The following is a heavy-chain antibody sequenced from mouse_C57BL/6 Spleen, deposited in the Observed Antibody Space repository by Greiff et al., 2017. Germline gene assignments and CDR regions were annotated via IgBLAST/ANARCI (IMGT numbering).Heavy chain of an antibody. CDR1: GYTFTSYW. V-gene: IGHV1-64*01. D-gene: IGHD1-1*01. CDR3: ARSLGGYGSSFDY. Sequence: QVQLQQPGAELVKPGASVKLSCKASGYTFTSYWMHWVKQRPGQGLEWIGMIHPNSGSTNYNEKFKSKATLTVDKSSSTAYMQLSSLTSEDSAVYYCARSLGGYGSSFDYWGQGTTLTVSS. J-gene: IGHJ2*01. CDR2: IHPNSGST.